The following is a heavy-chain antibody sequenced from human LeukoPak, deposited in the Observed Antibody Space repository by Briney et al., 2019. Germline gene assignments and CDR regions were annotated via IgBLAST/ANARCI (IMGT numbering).Heavy chain of an antibody. V-gene: IGHV1-18*01. CDR2: ISAYNGNT. Sequence: GASVKVSCKASGYTFTSYGISWVRQAPGQGLEWMGWISAYNGNTNYAQKLQGRVTMTTDTSTSTAYMELRSLRSDDTAVYYCARVETYYYGSGSYIYAFDIWGQGTMVTVSS. CDR3: ARVETYYYGSGSYIYAFDI. J-gene: IGHJ3*02. D-gene: IGHD3-10*01. CDR1: GYTFTSYG.